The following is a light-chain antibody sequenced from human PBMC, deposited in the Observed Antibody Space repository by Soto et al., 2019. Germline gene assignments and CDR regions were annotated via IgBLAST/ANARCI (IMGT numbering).Light chain of an antibody. CDR3: QQYENIPT. J-gene: IGKJ5*01. CDR2: DAS. V-gene: IGKV1-33*01. CDR1: QNINNY. Sequence: DIQMTQSPSSLSASVGCRCTITCQASQNINNYLNWYKQTPGRAPKLLIYDASNLEAGVPSSFRGSGSGTDFTFTISSMKPEDIATYYCQQYENIPTFGHGTGLEIK.